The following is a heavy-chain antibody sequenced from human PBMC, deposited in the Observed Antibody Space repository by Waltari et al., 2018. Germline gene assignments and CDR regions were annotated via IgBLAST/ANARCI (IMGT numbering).Heavy chain of an antibody. Sequence: EVQLVQSGAEVKKPGESLKISGTGSGYTLTNYWIGGVRQMPGKGLEWMGIIYPIDSDTIYSPSFQGQVSISVDKSISTAYLQWSSLRASDTAMYYCARLVGGSGGTVVNWFDPWGQGTLVTVSS. D-gene: IGHD3-10*01. V-gene: IGHV5-51*01. CDR1: GYTLTNYW. CDR3: ARLVGGSGGTVVNWFDP. J-gene: IGHJ5*02. CDR2: IYPIDSDT.